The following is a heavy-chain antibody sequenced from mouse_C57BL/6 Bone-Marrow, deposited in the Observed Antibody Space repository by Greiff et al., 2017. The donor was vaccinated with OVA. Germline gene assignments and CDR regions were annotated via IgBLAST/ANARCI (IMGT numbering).Heavy chain of an antibody. V-gene: IGHV1-81*01. D-gene: IGHD2-4*01. CDR3: ARWGDYQYYFDY. CDR1: GYTFTSYG. CDR2: IYPRSGNT. J-gene: IGHJ2*01. Sequence: VQVVESGAELARPGASVKLSCKASGYTFTSYGISWVKQRTGQGLEWIGEIYPRSGNTYYNEKFKGKATLTADKSSSTAYMELRSLTSEDSAVYFCARWGDYQYYFDYWGQGTTLTVSS.